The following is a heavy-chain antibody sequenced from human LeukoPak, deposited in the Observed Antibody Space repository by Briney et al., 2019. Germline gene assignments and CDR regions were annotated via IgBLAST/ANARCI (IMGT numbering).Heavy chain of an antibody. D-gene: IGHD3-22*01. CDR2: IIPIFGTA. V-gene: IGHV1-69*13. J-gene: IGHJ4*02. Sequence: SVKVSCKASGGTFSSYAISWVRQAPGQGLEWMGGIIPIFGTANYAQKFQGRVTITADESTSTAYMELSSLGSEDTAVYYCARDNYPTYYYDSSGYHYQEGLDYWGQGTLVTVSS. CDR1: GGTFSSYA. CDR3: ARDNYPTYYYDSSGYHYQEGLDY.